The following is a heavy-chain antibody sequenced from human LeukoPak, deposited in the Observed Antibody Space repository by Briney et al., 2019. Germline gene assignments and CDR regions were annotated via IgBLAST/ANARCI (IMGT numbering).Heavy chain of an antibody. J-gene: IGHJ4*02. CDR2: IIPIFGTA. V-gene: IGHV1-69*05. D-gene: IGHD6-13*01. Sequence: SVKVSCKASGGTFSSYAISWVRQAPGQGLEWMGGIIPIFGTANYAQKFQGRVTITRDTSASTAYMELSSLRSEDTAVYYCAASSWASEYYFDYWGQGTLVTVSS. CDR3: AASSWASEYYFDY. CDR1: GGTFSSYA.